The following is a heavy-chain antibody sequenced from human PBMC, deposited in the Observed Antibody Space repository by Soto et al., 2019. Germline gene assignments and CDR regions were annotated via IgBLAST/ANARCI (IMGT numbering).Heavy chain of an antibody. D-gene: IGHD6-13*01. CDR1: GGTFSSYT. J-gene: IGHJ6*02. CDR2: IIPILGIA. Sequence: QVQLVQSGAEVKKPGSSVKVSCKASGGTFSSYTISWVRQAPGQGLEWMGRIIPILGIANYAQKFQGRVTITADKSTSTAYMELSSLRSEDTAVYYCDASSGAAAGSNGMDVWGQGTTVTVSS. CDR3: DASSGAAAGSNGMDV. V-gene: IGHV1-69*02.